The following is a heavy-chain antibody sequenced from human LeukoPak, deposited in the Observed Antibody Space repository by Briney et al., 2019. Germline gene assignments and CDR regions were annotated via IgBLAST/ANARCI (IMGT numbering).Heavy chain of an antibody. Sequence: RGSLRLSCAASGFTFSSYGMHWVRQAPGKGLEWVAVISYDGSNKYYADSVKGRFTISRDNSKNTLYLQMNSLRAEDTAVYYCAKDSHLQQWLVGIDYWGQGTLVTVSS. J-gene: IGHJ4*02. V-gene: IGHV3-30*18. CDR2: ISYDGSNK. D-gene: IGHD6-19*01. CDR1: GFTFSSYG. CDR3: AKDSHLQQWLVGIDY.